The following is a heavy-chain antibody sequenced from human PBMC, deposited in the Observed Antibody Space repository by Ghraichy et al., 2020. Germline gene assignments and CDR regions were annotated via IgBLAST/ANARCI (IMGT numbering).Heavy chain of an antibody. CDR3: ARGHGGSCYPTDYYYYYGMDV. D-gene: IGHD2-15*01. Sequence: GGSLRLSCAASGFTVSSNYMSWVRQAPGKGLEWVSVIYSCGSTYYADSVKGRFTISRDNSKNTLYLQMNSLRVEDTAVYYCARGHGGSCYPTDYYYYYGMDVWGQGTTVTVSS. V-gene: IGHV3-66*03. CDR2: IYSCGST. CDR1: GFTVSSNY. J-gene: IGHJ6*02.